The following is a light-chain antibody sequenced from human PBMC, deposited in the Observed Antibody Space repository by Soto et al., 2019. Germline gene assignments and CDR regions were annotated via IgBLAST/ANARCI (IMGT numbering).Light chain of an antibody. CDR2: KAS. CDR3: EQYNSYSWT. Sequence: NHLNEFPSPMSGSLGGRVTITCLASQTISSWLAWYQQKPGKAPKLLIYKASSLESGVPSRFSFCGSRTEFKLTLRTLQPDGFATYICEQYNSYSWTFGQGSKVDIK. V-gene: IGKV1-5*03. J-gene: IGKJ1*01. CDR1: QTISSW.